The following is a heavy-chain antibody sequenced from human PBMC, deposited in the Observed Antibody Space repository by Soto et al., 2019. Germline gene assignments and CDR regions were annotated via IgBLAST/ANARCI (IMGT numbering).Heavy chain of an antibody. D-gene: IGHD2-15*01. CDR3: ARREGYCRGGSCPFYHD. V-gene: IGHV4-4*02. CDR2: IYHSGST. J-gene: IGHJ4*02. CDR1: GGSISSNNW. Sequence: QVQLQESGPGLVKPSETLSLTCAVSGGSISSNNWWSWVRQTPGKGLEWIGEIYHSGSTNYNPSLESRVTISLDKSKSQFSLSLTSMTAADTAVYYCARREGYCRGGSCPFYHDWGQGTLVTASS.